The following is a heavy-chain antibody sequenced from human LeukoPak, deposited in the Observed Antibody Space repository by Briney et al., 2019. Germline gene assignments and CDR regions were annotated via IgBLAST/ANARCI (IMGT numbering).Heavy chain of an antibody. CDR3: ARGYDTSGYYFGTHFDY. CDR2: TYYRSKWYN. V-gene: IGHV6-1*01. CDR1: GDSVSSKSTA. Sequence: SQTLSLTCAISGDSVSSKSTAWNWIRQSPSRGLEWLGRTYYRSKWYNDYAVSVKSRITINPDTTKNQFSLHLNSVTPEDTAVYYCARGYDTSGYYFGTHFDYWGQGTLVTVSS. J-gene: IGHJ4*02. D-gene: IGHD3-22*01.